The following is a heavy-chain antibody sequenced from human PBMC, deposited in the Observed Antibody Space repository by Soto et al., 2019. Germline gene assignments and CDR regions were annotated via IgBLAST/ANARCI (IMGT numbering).Heavy chain of an antibody. CDR2: IHSGGST. Sequence: EVQLVESGGGLIQPGGSLRLSCAASGFTVSSNYMSWVRQAPGKGLEWVSVIHSGGSTYYADSVKGRFTISSDNLKNTLYLQMNNLRADDTAVYYCAKTPYDFWSSGQYLFDHWGQGTLVTVSS. J-gene: IGHJ4*02. D-gene: IGHD3-3*01. CDR1: GFTVSSNY. V-gene: IGHV3-53*01. CDR3: AKTPYDFWSSGQYLFDH.